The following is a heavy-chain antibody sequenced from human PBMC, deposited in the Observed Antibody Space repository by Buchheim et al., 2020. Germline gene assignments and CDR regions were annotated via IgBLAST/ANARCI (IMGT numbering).Heavy chain of an antibody. CDR1: GFTFSSYW. J-gene: IGHJ6*02. CDR2: IDRDGSST. D-gene: IGHD3-10*01. CDR3: AREMMVRGVVNYYYGMDV. Sequence: EVQLVESGGGLVQPGGSLRLSCAASGFTFSSYWMHWVRQAPGKGLVWVSRIDRDGSSTTYADSVKGRFTISRDNAKNTLYLQMNSLSAEDTAVYYCAREMMVRGVVNYYYGMDVWGQGTT. V-gene: IGHV3-74*01.